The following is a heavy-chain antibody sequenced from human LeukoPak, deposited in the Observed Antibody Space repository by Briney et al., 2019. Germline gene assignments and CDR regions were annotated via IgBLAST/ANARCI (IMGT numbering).Heavy chain of an antibody. Sequence: ASVKVSCKASGGTFSSYAITWVRQAPGQGLEWMGGIIPIFGTANYAQKFQGRVTITTDESTSTAYMELSSLRSEDTAVYYCARGGRPLGYCSSTSCYDWYFDLWGRGTLVTVSS. V-gene: IGHV1-69*05. D-gene: IGHD2-2*01. CDR3: ARGGRPLGYCSSTSCYDWYFDL. CDR2: IIPIFGTA. J-gene: IGHJ2*01. CDR1: GGTFSSYA.